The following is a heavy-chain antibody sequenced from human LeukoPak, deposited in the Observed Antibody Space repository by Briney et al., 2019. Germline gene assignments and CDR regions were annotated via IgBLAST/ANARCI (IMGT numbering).Heavy chain of an antibody. Sequence: GGSLRLSCAASGFIFNSYWMNWLRQAPGKGLEWVANVDQDGSEKYYVGSVKGRFTISRDNAKNSLYLQMNSLRVEDTAVYYCAKDRDRDSSGWYVGGFFDYWGQGTLVTISS. D-gene: IGHD6-19*01. CDR3: AKDRDRDSSGWYVGGFFDY. J-gene: IGHJ4*02. CDR2: VDQDGSEK. CDR1: GFIFNSYW. V-gene: IGHV3-7*03.